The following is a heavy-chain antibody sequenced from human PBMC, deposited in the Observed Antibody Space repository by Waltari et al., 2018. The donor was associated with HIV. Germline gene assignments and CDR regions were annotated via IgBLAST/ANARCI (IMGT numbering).Heavy chain of an antibody. CDR1: GLSPDIYE. J-gene: IGHJ5*02. CDR2: ITSGGKTV. CDR3: ARALRGGTATPVLDL. Sequence: DVQLAESGGGRVGPGGSLRLTCAASGLSPDIYEMNWVRQAPGGGLEWVSYITSGGKTVYYAESVKGRFTIFRDNGLGLVYLQMDNLRVEDTALYFCARALRGGTATPVLDLWGQGARVTVTS. D-gene: IGHD2-15*01. V-gene: IGHV3-48*03.